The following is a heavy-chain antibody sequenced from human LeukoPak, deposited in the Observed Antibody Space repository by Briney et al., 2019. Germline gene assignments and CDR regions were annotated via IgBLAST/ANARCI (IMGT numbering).Heavy chain of an antibody. CDR3: ARGRPSYGSGSYYNEDY. CDR1: GYTFTSYD. D-gene: IGHD3-10*01. J-gene: IGHJ4*02. Sequence: ASVKVSCKASGYTFTSYDINWVRQATGQGLEWMGWMNPNSGNTGYAQKFQGRVTMTRNTSISTAYMELSGLRSEDTAVYYCARGRPSYGSGSYYNEDYWGQGTLVTVSS. V-gene: IGHV1-8*01. CDR2: MNPNSGNT.